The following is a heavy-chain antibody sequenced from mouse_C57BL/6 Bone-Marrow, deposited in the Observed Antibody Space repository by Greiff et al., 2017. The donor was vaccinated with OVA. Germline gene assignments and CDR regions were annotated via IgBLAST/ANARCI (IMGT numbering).Heavy chain of an antibody. CDR3: ARHERADYGSSLYFDY. CDR2: FYPGSGSI. V-gene: IGHV1-62-2*01. Sequence: QVQLQQSGAELVKPGASVKLSCNASGYTFTEYTIHWVKQRSGQGLEWIGWFYPGSGSIKYNEKFKDKATSTADKSSSTVYMELSRLTSEDSAVYFCARHERADYGSSLYFDYWGQGTTLTVSS. D-gene: IGHD1-1*01. CDR1: GYTFTEYT. J-gene: IGHJ2*01.